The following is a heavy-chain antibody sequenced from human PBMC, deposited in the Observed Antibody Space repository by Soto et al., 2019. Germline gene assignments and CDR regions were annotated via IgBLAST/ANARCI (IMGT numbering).Heavy chain of an antibody. V-gene: IGHV3-21*01. D-gene: IGHD3-22*01. J-gene: IGHJ3*01. Sequence: PGGSLRLSCAASGFTFSSYSMNWVRQAPGEGLEWVSSISSSSSYIYYADSVKGRFTISRDNAKNSLYLQMNSLRAEDTAVYYCAIFDSSPPNANDAFDLWGQGTLVTVSS. CDR3: AIFDSSPPNANDAFDL. CDR1: GFTFSSYS. CDR2: ISSSSSYI.